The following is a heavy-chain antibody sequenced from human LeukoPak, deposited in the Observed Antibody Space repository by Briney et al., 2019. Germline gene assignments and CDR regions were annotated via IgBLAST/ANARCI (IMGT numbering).Heavy chain of an antibody. CDR2: IRYDGSNK. D-gene: IGHD3-10*01. J-gene: IGHJ4*02. Sequence: PGGSLRLSCAASGFTFSSYGMHWVRQAPGKGLEWVAFIRYDGSNKYYADSVKGRFTISRDNSKNTLYLQMNSLRAEDTAVYYCAKDQGSGSCYPFFDYWGQGTLVTVSS. V-gene: IGHV3-30*02. CDR3: AKDQGSGSCYPFFDY. CDR1: GFTFSSYG.